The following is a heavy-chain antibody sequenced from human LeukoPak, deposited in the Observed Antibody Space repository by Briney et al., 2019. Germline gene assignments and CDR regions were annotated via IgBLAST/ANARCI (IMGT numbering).Heavy chain of an antibody. CDR3: ASHRSIAVAGTYAFDI. Sequence: SETLSLTCTVSGGSISSYYWSWIRQPPGKGLEWIGYIYYSGSTNYNLSLKSRVTISVDTSKNQFSLKLSSVTAADTAVYYCASHRSIAVAGTYAFDIWGQGTMVTVSS. D-gene: IGHD6-19*01. V-gene: IGHV4-59*01. CDR1: GGSISSYY. CDR2: IYYSGST. J-gene: IGHJ3*02.